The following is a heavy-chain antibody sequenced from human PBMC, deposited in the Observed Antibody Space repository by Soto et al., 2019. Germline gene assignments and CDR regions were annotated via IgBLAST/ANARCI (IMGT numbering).Heavy chain of an antibody. D-gene: IGHD3-10*01. CDR2: IYYSGST. J-gene: IGHJ4*02. CDR3: ARVFRDYYGSGSTGKYYFDY. V-gene: IGHV4-61*01. CDR1: GGSVSSGSYY. Sequence: PSETLSLTCTVSGGSVSSGSYYWSWIRQPPGKGLEWIGYIYYSGSTNYNPSLKSRVTISVDTSKNQFSLKLSSVTAADTAVYYCARVFRDYYGSGSTGKYYFDYWGQGTLVTVSS.